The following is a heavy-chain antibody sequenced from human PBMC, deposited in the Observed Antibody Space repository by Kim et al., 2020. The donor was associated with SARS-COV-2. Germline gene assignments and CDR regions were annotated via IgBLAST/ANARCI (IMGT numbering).Heavy chain of an antibody. CDR3: AREGHEGGYLT. CDR2: NT. D-gene: IGHD3-22*01. Sequence: NTRYSQKFQGRLTITRDKSASTAYLGLNSLRSEDTAVYYCAREGHEGGYLTWGQGTMVTVSS. V-gene: IGHV1-3*01. J-gene: IGHJ3*01.